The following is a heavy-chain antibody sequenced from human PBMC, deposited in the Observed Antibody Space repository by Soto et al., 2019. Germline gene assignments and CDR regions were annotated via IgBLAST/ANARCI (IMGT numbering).Heavy chain of an antibody. V-gene: IGHV1-18*01. CDR3: ARDQEDSSGWHYFDY. CDR2: ISAYNGST. CDR1: GYTFTSYG. J-gene: IGHJ4*02. Sequence: ASVKVSCKASGYTFTSYGISWVRQAPGQGLEWMGWISAYNGSTSYAQKFQGRVTMTRDTSTSTVYMELSSLRSEDTAVYYCARDQEDSSGWHYFDYWGQGTLVTVSS. D-gene: IGHD6-19*01.